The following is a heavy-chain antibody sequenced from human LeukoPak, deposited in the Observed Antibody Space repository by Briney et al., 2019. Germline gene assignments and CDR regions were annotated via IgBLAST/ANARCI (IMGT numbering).Heavy chain of an antibody. D-gene: IGHD6-19*01. CDR1: GGSISSGSYY. J-gene: IGHJ6*03. CDR3: ARVPSGWRGYYYYYMDV. CDR2: IYTSGST. V-gene: IGHV4-61*02. Sequence: SQTLSLTCTVSGGSISSGSYYWSWIRQPAGKGLEWIGRIYTSGSTNYNPSLKSRVTISVDTSKNQFSLKLSSVTAADTAVYYCARVPSGWRGYYYYYMDVWGKGTTVTISS.